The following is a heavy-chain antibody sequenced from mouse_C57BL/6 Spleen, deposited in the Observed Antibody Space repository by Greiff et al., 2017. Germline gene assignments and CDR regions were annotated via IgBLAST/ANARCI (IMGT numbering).Heavy chain of an antibody. CDR2: IDPSDSYT. J-gene: IGHJ2*01. Sequence: VQLQQPGAELVKPGASVKLSCKASGYTFTSYWMQWVKQRPGQGLEWIGEIDPSDSYTNYNQKFKGKATLTVDTSSSTAYMQLSSLTSEDSAVYYWARRAAITTVVADYWGQGTTLTVSS. D-gene: IGHD1-1*01. CDR1: GYTFTSYW. V-gene: IGHV1-50*01. CDR3: ARRAAITTVVADY.